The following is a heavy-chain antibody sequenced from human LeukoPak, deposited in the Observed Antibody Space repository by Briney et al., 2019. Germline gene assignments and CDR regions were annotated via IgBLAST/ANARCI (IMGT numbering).Heavy chain of an antibody. V-gene: IGHV3-23*01. CDR2: ITLSGANT. D-gene: IGHD2-2*01. Sequence: GGSLRLSCAASGFTFSSYYMSWVRQARGEGLEWASSITLSGANTYYADSVMGRFTISRDNSKNTLYLQMNSLSAEDTAVYYCAKRGNPAVGHHYLDVWGEGTPVSVSS. J-gene: IGHJ6*03. CDR1: GFTFSSYY. CDR3: AKRGNPAVGHHYLDV.